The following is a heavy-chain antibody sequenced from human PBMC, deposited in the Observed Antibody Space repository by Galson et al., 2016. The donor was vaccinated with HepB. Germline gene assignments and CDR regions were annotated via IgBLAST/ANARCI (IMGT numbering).Heavy chain of an antibody. Sequence: SLRLSCAASGFIFSEFYMAWIRQAPGKGLEWVSQISSTGTTTHSADSVKGRFTISRDNTKNSLYLQMNSLRAEDTAVYYCARDHRRWNYDPDAFDMWGQGTTVTVSS. D-gene: IGHD1-7*01. CDR3: ARDHRRWNYDPDAFDM. CDR2: ISSTGTTT. J-gene: IGHJ3*02. V-gene: IGHV3-11*01. CDR1: GFIFSEFY.